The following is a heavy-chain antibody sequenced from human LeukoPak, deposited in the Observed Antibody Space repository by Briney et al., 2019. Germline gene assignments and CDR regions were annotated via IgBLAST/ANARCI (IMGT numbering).Heavy chain of an antibody. D-gene: IGHD2-2*01. J-gene: IGHJ3*02. CDR1: GFTFSSYA. CDR3: AKRFQYPPHAFDI. Sequence: NPGGSLRLSCAASGFTFSSYAMSWVRQAPGKGLEWVSAISGSGGSTYYADSVKGRFTISRDNSKNTLYLQMNSLRAEDTAVYYCAKRFQYPPHAFDIWGQGTMVTVSS. V-gene: IGHV3-23*01. CDR2: ISGSGGST.